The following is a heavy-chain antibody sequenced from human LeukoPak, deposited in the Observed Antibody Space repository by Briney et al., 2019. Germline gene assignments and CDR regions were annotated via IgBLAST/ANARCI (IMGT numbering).Heavy chain of an antibody. CDR1: GFTFSSYS. D-gene: IGHD6-13*01. V-gene: IGHV3-48*01. Sequence: GGSLRLSCAASGFTFSSYSMNWVRQAPGKGLEWVSYISSSSSTIYYADSVKGRFTISRDNSRNTLYLQMNSLRTEDTAVYYCAKWTRGSTLTWGQGTLVTVSS. CDR3: AKWTRGSTLT. J-gene: IGHJ4*02. CDR2: ISSSSSTI.